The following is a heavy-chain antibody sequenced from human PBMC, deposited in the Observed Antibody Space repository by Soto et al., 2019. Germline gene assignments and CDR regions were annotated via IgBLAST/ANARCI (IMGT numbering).Heavy chain of an antibody. D-gene: IGHD3-22*01. CDR1: GFTFSDYY. CDR2: ISGGCGSTI. CDR3: ARARGYYDSSCYDY. V-gene: IGHV3-11*01. Sequence: GGSLRLSCAASGFTFSDYYMNWIRQAPGKWLGWISYISGGCGSTIYYADSVKGRFTISRDNAKKSLYLQMNSLRGEDTAVYFCARARGYYDSSCYDYWGQGALVTVSS. J-gene: IGHJ4*02.